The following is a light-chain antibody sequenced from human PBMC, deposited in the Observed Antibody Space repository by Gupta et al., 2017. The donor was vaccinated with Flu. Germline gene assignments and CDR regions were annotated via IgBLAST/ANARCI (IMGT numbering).Light chain of an antibody. J-gene: IGLJ2*01. CDR1: SGHTTYT. CDR3: EKWDSQIRV. CDR2: LESSGSY. V-gene: IGLV4-60*03. Sequence: QPVLTQSSSASASLGSSVKLTCILTSGHTTYTVAWHQQQPGKAPRFLMKLESSGSYSKGSGVPDRFSGSSSGAARFITISNLQSEDDAYYYCEKWDSQIRVFGGGTKLTVL.